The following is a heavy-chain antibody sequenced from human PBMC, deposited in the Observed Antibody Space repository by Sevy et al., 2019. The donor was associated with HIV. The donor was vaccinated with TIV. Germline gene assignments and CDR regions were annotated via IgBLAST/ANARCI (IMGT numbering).Heavy chain of an antibody. Sequence: GGSLRLSCAASGFTFDDYAMHWVRQVPGKGLEWVSGISWNSNSIGYADSVKGRVTISRDNAKKSLYLQMNSLRTEDSALYYCAKATDPYYDFWSGIDHYYYAMDVWGQGTTVTVSS. D-gene: IGHD3-3*01. CDR2: ISWNSNSI. CDR1: GFTFDDYA. CDR3: AKATDPYYDFWSGIDHYYYAMDV. J-gene: IGHJ6*02. V-gene: IGHV3-9*01.